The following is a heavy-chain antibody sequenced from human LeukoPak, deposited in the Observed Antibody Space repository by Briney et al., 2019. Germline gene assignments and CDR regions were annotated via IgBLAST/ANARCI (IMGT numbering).Heavy chain of an antibody. V-gene: IGHV4-34*01. Sequence: SETLSLTCAVYGGSFSGYYWSWIRQPPGKGLEWIGEINHSGSTNYNPSLKSRVTISVDTSKNQFSLKLSSVTAADTAVYYCARGLIWSVAGRFDYWGQGTLVTVSS. D-gene: IGHD2-15*01. J-gene: IGHJ4*02. CDR2: INHSGST. CDR3: ARGLIWSVAGRFDY. CDR1: GGSFSGYY.